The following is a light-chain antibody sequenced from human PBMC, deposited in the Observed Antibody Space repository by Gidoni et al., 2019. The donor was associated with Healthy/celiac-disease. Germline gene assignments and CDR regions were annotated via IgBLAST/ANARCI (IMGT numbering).Light chain of an antibody. CDR1: QSVSSSY. J-gene: IGKJ3*01. Sequence: EIVLTQSPGTLSLSPGERATLPCRASQSVSSSYLAWYQQKPGQAPRLLVYGASRRATGIPDRFSGSGSGADFTLTISRLEPEDFAVYYCQQYGRSPFTFGPGTKVDIK. CDR2: GAS. V-gene: IGKV3-20*01. CDR3: QQYGRSPFT.